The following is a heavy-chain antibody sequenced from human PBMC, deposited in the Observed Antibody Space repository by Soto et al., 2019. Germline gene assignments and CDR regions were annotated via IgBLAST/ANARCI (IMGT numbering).Heavy chain of an antibody. CDR2: INAGSGDT. Sequence: QVHLVQSGAEVKKPGASVKVSCRASGYTFTRNAIHWVRQAPGQGLEWMGWINAGSGDTRYSQKFQGRVTLTRDTSASTTYMELSSLRSEDTAMYYCARDYYSAGSYYWFDPWGQGTLVTVSS. D-gene: IGHD3-10*01. V-gene: IGHV1-3*01. J-gene: IGHJ5*02. CDR1: GYTFTRNA. CDR3: ARDYYSAGSYYWFDP.